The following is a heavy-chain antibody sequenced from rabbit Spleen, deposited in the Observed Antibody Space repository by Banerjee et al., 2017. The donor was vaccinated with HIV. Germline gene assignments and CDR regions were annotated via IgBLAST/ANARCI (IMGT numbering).Heavy chain of an antibody. CDR3: ARDTGSSFSSYGMDL. Sequence: QQLVESGGGLVKPGASLTLTCKASGFSFSSDHYMCWVRQSPGKGLEWIASIYGGSGGSTYYASWARGRFTISRTSSTTVTLRMTSLTVADTATYFCARDTGSSFSSYGMDLWGPGTLVTVS. CDR1: GFSFSSDHY. D-gene: IGHD8-1*01. J-gene: IGHJ6*01. CDR2: IYGGSGGST. V-gene: IGHV1S40*01.